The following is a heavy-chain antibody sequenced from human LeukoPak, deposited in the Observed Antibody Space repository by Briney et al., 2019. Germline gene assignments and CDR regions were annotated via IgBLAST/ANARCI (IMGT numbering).Heavy chain of an antibody. J-gene: IGHJ4*02. CDR2: ISRTGVAT. CDR3: AKHSHDGSAPYYEVQFDS. CDR1: GFTLSSYY. V-gene: IGHV3-23*01. D-gene: IGHD3-22*01. Sequence: GGSLRLSCAASGFTLSSYYMHWVRQAPGKGLEWVSTISRTGVATYYANSVKGRFTISRDNSKNTVYLQMNSLRAEDTAVYYCAKHSHDGSAPYYEVQFDSWGQGTLVTVSS.